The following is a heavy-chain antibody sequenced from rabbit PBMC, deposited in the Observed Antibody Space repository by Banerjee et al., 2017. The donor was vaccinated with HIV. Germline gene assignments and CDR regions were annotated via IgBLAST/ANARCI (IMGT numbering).Heavy chain of an antibody. D-gene: IGHD4-1*01. CDR3: ARDLAGVIGWNFGL. Sequence: QEQLEESGGDLVKPGASLTLTCTASGFSFSSTYYMCWVRQAPGKGLEWIACIYAGSSGSTYYASWAKGRFTISKTSSTTVTLQMTSLTAADTATYLCARDLAGVIGWNFGLWGPGTLVTVS. CDR2: IYAGSSGST. V-gene: IGHV1S45*01. J-gene: IGHJ4*01. CDR1: GFSFSSTYY.